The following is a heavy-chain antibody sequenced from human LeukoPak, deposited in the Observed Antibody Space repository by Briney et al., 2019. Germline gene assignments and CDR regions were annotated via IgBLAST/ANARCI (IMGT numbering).Heavy chain of an antibody. V-gene: IGHV3-30-3*01. CDR2: ISYDGSNK. Sequence: GGSLRLSCAASGFTFSSYAMHWVRQAPGKGLEWVAVISYDGSNKYYADSVKGRFTISRDNSKNTLYLQMNSLRAEDTAVYYCARDLGKGGYFDYWGQGTLVTVSS. D-gene: IGHD3-22*01. CDR3: ARDLGKGGYFDY. J-gene: IGHJ4*02. CDR1: GFTFSSYA.